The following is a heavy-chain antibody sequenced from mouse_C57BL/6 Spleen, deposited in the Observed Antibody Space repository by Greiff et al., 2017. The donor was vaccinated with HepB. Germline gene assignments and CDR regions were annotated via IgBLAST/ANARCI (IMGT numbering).Heavy chain of an antibody. D-gene: IGHD1-1*01. Sequence: QLQQSGAELVRPGTSVKVSCKASGYAFTNYLIEWVKQRPGQGLEWIGVINPGSGGTNYNEKFKGKATLTADKSSSTAYMQLSSLTSEDSAVYFCARRGRSYYYAMDYWGQGTSVTVSS. V-gene: IGHV1-54*01. CDR1: GYAFTNYL. CDR3: ARRGRSYYYAMDY. CDR2: INPGSGGT. J-gene: IGHJ4*01.